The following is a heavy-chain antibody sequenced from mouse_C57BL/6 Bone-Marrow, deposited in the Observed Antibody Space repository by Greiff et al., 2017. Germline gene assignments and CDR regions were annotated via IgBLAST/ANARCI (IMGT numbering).Heavy chain of an antibody. D-gene: IGHD1-1*02. CDR2: IRSKSNNYAT. CDR3: VRPPITLGYFDV. CDR1: GFSFNTYA. V-gene: IGHV10-1*01. J-gene: IGHJ1*03. Sequence: EVHLVESGGGLVQPKGSLKLSCAASGFSFNTYAMNWVRQAPGKGLEWVARIRSKSNNYATYYADSVKDRFTISRDDSESMLYLQMNNLKTEDTAMYYCVRPPITLGYFDVWGTGTTVTVSS.